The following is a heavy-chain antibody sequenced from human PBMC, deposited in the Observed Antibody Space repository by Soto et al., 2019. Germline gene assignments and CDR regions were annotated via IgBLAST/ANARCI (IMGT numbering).Heavy chain of an antibody. V-gene: IGHV3-30-3*01. CDR3: ARDLMRGMDV. Sequence: GGFLGLSFSASWFTFSSCAMHRVRQAPGKGLEWGAVISYDGSSKYYAVSVKGRFTISRVNSKITLYLQMNNLRAEDTSVYYCARDLMRGMDVWGQGTTVTVSS. J-gene: IGHJ6*02. CDR2: ISYDGSSK. CDR1: WFTFSSCA. D-gene: IGHD2-8*01.